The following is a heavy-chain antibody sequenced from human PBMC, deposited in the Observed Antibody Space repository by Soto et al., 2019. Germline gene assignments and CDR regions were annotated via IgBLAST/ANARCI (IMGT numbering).Heavy chain of an antibody. CDR1: GYTFSNYT. Sequence: QVQLVQSGAEVKKPGASVKVSCKASGYTFSNYTMHWLRQAPGQGLEWMGWINAGNGDTKYSQKFQGRVTITRDTXEXSSYMELSSLRSEDTAVYYCARFVVRGLILKSWFDPWGQGTLVTVSS. J-gene: IGHJ5*02. D-gene: IGHD3-10*01. CDR2: INAGNGDT. CDR3: ARFVVRGLILKSWFDP. V-gene: IGHV1-3*01.